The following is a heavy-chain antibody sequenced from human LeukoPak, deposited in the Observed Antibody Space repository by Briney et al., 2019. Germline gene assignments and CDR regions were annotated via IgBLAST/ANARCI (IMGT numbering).Heavy chain of an antibody. V-gene: IGHV1-69*13. CDR1: GGTFSSYA. CDR2: IIPIFGTA. D-gene: IGHD3-9*01. Sequence: SVKVSFKASGGTFSSYAISGVRQAPAQGREWMGGIIPIFGTANYAQKFQGRVTITADESTSTAYLELSSLRSEDTAVYYCARHLYYDILTGYYYFDYWGQGTLVTVSS. J-gene: IGHJ4*02. CDR3: ARHLYYDILTGYYYFDY.